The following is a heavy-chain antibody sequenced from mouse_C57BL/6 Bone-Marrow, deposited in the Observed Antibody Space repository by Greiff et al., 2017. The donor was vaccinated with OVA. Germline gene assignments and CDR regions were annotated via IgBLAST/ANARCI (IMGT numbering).Heavy chain of an antibody. CDR2: INPNNGGT. Sequence: EVQVVESGPELVKPGASVKIPCKASGYTFTDYNMDWVKQSHGKSLEWIGDINPNNGGTIYNQKFKGKATLTVDKSSSTAYMELRSLTSEDTAVYYCARAGTFSWFAYWGQGTLVTVSA. J-gene: IGHJ3*01. V-gene: IGHV1-18*01. CDR3: ARAGTFSWFAY. CDR1: GYTFTDYN. D-gene: IGHD2-14*01.